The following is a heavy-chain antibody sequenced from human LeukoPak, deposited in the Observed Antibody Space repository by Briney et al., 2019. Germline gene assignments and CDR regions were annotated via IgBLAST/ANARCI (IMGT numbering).Heavy chain of an antibody. D-gene: IGHD3-22*01. V-gene: IGHV3-53*01. CDR2: IYSGGST. J-gene: IGHJ5*02. CDR3: AREARSDYYDSSGYSDP. Sequence: GGSLRLSCAASGFTVSSNYMSWVRQAPGKGLEWVSVIYSGGSTYYADSVKGRFTISRDNSKNTLYLQMNSLRAEDTAVYYCAREARSDYYDSSGYSDPWGQGTLVTVSS. CDR1: GFTVSSNY.